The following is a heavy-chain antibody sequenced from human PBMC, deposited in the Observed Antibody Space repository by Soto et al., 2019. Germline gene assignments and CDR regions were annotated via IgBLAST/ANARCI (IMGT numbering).Heavy chain of an antibody. CDR2: INPSGGST. V-gene: IGHV1-46*03. Sequence: ASVKVSCKASGYSFTSYYMHWVRQAPGQGLEWMGIINPSGGSTSYAQKFQGRVTMTRDTSTSTVYMELSSLRSEDTAVYYCARSSGWYYRAFDIWGQGTMVTVSS. D-gene: IGHD6-19*01. CDR1: GYSFTSYY. J-gene: IGHJ3*02. CDR3: ARSSGWYYRAFDI.